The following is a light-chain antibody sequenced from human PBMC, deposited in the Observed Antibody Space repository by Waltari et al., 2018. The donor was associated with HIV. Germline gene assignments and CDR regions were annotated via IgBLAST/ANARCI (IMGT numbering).Light chain of an antibody. Sequence: DIELTQSPVSLTVSPGEPASISCRSGQSLLHSYGYNYLDWYVQKPGQSPRLLFYLGSNPASGVPDRFSASGSGTHFTLGISRVEAEEVGVYYCMQALQTWTFGQGNKVEIK. V-gene: IGKV2-28*01. J-gene: IGKJ1*01. CDR2: LGS. CDR1: QSLLHSYGYNY. CDR3: MQALQTWT.